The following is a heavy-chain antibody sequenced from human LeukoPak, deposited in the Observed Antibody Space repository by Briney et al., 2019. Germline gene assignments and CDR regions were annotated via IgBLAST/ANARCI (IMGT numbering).Heavy chain of an antibody. D-gene: IGHD3-16*02. CDR3: ARAPIPDDYVWGSYRLGWFDP. J-gene: IGHJ5*02. CDR2: IYHSGST. CDR1: GGSISSGGYS. V-gene: IGHV4-30-2*01. Sequence: PSQTLSLTCAVSGGSISSGGYSWSWIRQPPGKGLEWIGYIYHSGSTYYNPSLKSRVTISVDRSKNQFSLKLSSVTAADTAVYYCARAPIPDDYVWGSYRLGWFDPWGQGTLVTVSS.